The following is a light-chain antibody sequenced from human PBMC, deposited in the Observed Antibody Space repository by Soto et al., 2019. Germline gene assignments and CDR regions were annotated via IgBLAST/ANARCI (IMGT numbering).Light chain of an antibody. Sequence: EIVLTQSPATLSLSPGERATLSCRASQSVSSYLAWYQQKPGQAPRVLMYDASNRVTGIPARFSGSGAGTDFTLTISSLEPEDFAVYYCQQRSNWPVTFGQGTRLEIK. CDR3: QQRSNWPVT. CDR1: QSVSSY. V-gene: IGKV3-11*01. J-gene: IGKJ5*01. CDR2: DAS.